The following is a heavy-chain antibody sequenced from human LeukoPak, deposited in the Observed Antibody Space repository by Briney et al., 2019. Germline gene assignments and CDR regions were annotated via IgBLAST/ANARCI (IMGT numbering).Heavy chain of an antibody. CDR1: GFTFSTYW. CDR3: ARGGLEPVDY. Sequence: GGSLRLSCAASGFTFSTYWMHWVRQAPGKGLVWVSRTNADGSSTSYADSVKGRFTISRGNAKNTLYLQMNSLRADDTAVYYCARGGLEPVDYWGQGTLVTVSS. D-gene: IGHD1-1*01. CDR2: TNADGSST. V-gene: IGHV3-74*01. J-gene: IGHJ4*02.